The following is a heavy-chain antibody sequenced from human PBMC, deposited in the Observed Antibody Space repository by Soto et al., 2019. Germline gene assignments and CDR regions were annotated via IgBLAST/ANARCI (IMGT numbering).Heavy chain of an antibody. Sequence: ASVKVSCKASGYTFTGYYMHWVRQAPGQGLEWMGWINPNSGGTNYAQKFQGWVTMTRDTSISTAYMELSRLRSDDTAVYYCARDYYSNYPYYGMDVWGQGTTVTVSS. V-gene: IGHV1-2*04. CDR1: GYTFTGYY. D-gene: IGHD4-4*01. CDR2: INPNSGGT. J-gene: IGHJ6*02. CDR3: ARDYYSNYPYYGMDV.